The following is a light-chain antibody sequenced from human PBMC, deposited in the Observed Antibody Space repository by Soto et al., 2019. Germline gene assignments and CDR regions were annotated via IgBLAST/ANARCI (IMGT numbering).Light chain of an antibody. CDR2: TAS. Sequence: DIHITQSPSSLSASVGDRVTITSRASQGIGNDVGWYQQKPGKAPNLLIYTASSLQSGVPSRFSGSGSGTEFTLTISNLQPDDFATYYCQQYDSYSSGPFGQGTKVDIK. V-gene: IGKV1-17*02. J-gene: IGKJ1*01. CDR3: QQYDSYSSGP. CDR1: QGIGND.